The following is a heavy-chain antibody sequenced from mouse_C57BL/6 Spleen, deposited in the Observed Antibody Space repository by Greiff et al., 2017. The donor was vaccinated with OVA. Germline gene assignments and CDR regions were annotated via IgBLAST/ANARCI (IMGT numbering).Heavy chain of an antibody. CDR2: IDPSDSYT. D-gene: IGHD1-1*01. V-gene: IGHV1-50*01. CDR3: ARSLFTTVVATDY. J-gene: IGHJ2*01. Sequence: QVQLQQPGAELVKPGASVKLSCKASGYTFTSYWMQWVKQRPGQGLEWIREIDPSDSYTNYNQKFKGKATLTVDTSSSTAYMQLSSLTSEDSAVYYCARSLFTTVVATDYWGQGTTLTVSS. CDR1: GYTFTSYW.